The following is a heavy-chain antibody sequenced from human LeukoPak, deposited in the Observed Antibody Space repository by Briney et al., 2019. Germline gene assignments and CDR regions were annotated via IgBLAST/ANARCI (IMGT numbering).Heavy chain of an antibody. CDR2: INPNSGGT. CDR3: ARGGRRAQPV. J-gene: IGHJ4*02. D-gene: IGHD5-24*01. CDR1: GYTFTSYG. Sequence: ASVKVSCKASGYTFTSYGISWVRQAPGQGLEWMGWINPNSGGTNYAQKFQGRVTMTRDTSISTAYMELSRLRSDDTAVYYCARGGRRAQPVWGQGTLVTVSS. V-gene: IGHV1-2*02.